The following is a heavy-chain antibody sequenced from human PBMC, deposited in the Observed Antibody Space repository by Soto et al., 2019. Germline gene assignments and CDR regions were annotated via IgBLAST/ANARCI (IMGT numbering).Heavy chain of an antibody. J-gene: IGHJ4*02. CDR1: GFTFSSYA. Sequence: GGSLRLSCAASGFTFSSYAMSWVRQAPGKGLEWVSAISGSGGSTYYADSVKGRFTISRDNSKNTLYLQMNSLRAEDTAVYYCAKTRRGDMAAASDYWGQGTLVTVSS. D-gene: IGHD6-13*01. CDR2: ISGSGGST. V-gene: IGHV3-23*01. CDR3: AKTRRGDMAAASDY.